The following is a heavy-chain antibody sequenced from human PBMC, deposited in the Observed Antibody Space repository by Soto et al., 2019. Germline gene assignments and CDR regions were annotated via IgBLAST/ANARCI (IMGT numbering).Heavy chain of an antibody. CDR2: ISAYNGNT. D-gene: IGHD4-17*01. CDR3: ARAVRGGYGDYVSGRRFDY. CDR1: GYTFTSYG. Sequence: QVQLVQAGAEVKKPGASLKVSCKASGYTFTSYGIIWVRQAPGQGLEWMGWISAYNGNTNYAQKLRGRVTMTTDTSTSTAYMELRSLRSDDTAVYYCARAVRGGYGDYVSGRRFDYWGQGTLVTVSS. V-gene: IGHV1-18*01. J-gene: IGHJ4*02.